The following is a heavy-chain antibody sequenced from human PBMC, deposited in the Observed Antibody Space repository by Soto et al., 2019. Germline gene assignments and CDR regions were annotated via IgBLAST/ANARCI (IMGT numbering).Heavy chain of an antibody. D-gene: IGHD5-12*01. J-gene: IGHJ4*02. V-gene: IGHV3-74*03. CDR1: GFTFSSYW. CDR3: AGGGYSGYAMGLDY. Sequence: GGSLRLSCAASGFTFSSYWMHWVRQAPGTGLVWVSRINGDGSSTTYADSVKGRFAISRDNAKNTLYLQVNSLRAEDTAVYYCAGGGYSGYAMGLDYWGQGTLVTVSS. CDR2: INGDGSST.